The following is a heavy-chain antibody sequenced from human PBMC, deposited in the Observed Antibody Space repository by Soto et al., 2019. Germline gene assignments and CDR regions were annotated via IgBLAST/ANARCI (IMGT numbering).Heavy chain of an antibody. Sequence: QVQLVESGGGVVQPGRSLRLSCAASGFTFSSYGMHWVRQAPGKGLEWVAVISYDGSNKYYADSVKGRFTISRDNSKNTRYLQMNSLRAEDTAVYYCAKDIDYGDYRYYGMDVWGQGTTVTVSS. CDR3: AKDIDYGDYRYYGMDV. CDR1: GFTFSSYG. J-gene: IGHJ6*02. CDR2: ISYDGSNK. V-gene: IGHV3-30*18. D-gene: IGHD4-17*01.